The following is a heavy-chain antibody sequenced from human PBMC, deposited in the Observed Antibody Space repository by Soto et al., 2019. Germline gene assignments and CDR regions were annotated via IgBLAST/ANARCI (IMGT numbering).Heavy chain of an antibody. CDR1: GGSISTSNW. V-gene: IGHV4-4*02. CDR3: ARATKAAAGRAVFDH. J-gene: IGHJ4*02. Sequence: SETLSLTCALSGGSISTSNWWNWVRQPPGKGLEWIGEIYQSGNTNYNPSLESRVTISIDKSKNQFSLRVTSVTAADTAVYYCARATKAAAGRAVFDHWGQGTLVTVSS. D-gene: IGHD6-13*01. CDR2: IYQSGNT.